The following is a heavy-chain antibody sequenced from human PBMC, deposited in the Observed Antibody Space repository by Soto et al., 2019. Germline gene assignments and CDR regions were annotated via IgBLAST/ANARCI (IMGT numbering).Heavy chain of an antibody. CDR1: GFTVSSNY. D-gene: IGHD6-13*01. Sequence: EVQLVESGGGLVQPGGSLRLSCAASGFTVSSNYMSWVRQAPGKGLEWVSVIYSGGSTYYADYVKGRFTIARHNSKNTLYLQMNSLSAEATAVYYCASQIAADGTFYWVDSFDIWGQVTMVTVS. CDR2: IYSGGST. J-gene: IGHJ3*02. V-gene: IGHV3-53*04. CDR3: ASQIAADGTFYWVDSFDI.